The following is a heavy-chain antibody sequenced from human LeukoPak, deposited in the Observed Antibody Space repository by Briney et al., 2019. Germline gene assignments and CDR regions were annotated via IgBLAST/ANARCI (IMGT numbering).Heavy chain of an antibody. D-gene: IGHD2-15*01. J-gene: IGHJ4*02. CDR3: ARERRGSKGYCSGGSCSLFDY. V-gene: IGHV3-21*01. Sequence: GGSLRLSCAASGFTFSSYSMNWVRQAPGKGLEWVSSISSSSSYIYYADSVKGRFTISRDNAKNSLYLQMNSLRVEDTAVYYCARERRGSKGYCSGGSCSLFDYWGQGTLVTVSS. CDR2: ISSSSSYI. CDR1: GFTFSSYS.